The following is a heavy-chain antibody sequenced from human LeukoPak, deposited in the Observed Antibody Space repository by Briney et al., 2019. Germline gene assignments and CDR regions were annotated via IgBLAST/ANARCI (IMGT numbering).Heavy chain of an antibody. CDR1: GFTFGDYY. Sequence: GGSLRLSCAASGFTFGDYYMSWIRQAPGKGLEWVSYISSSGNTIYYADSVKGRFTISRDNAKNSLYLQMNSLRAEDTAVNHCTTYEILTGYPLYYYYMDVWGKGTTVTISS. D-gene: IGHD3-9*01. J-gene: IGHJ6*03. CDR3: TTYEILTGYPLYYYYMDV. V-gene: IGHV3-11*01. CDR2: ISSSGNTI.